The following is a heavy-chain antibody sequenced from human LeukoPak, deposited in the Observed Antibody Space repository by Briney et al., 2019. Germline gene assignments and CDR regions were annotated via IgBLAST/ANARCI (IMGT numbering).Heavy chain of an antibody. CDR1: GFTFSGYG. CDR2: IWYDGTDK. CDR3: ARAYFDSSDYPLRY. Sequence: PGGSPRLSCAASGFTFSGYGMHWVRQAPGKGLEWVAIIWYDGTDKYYEDSVKGRFTISRDNSKNTLYLQMNSLRAEDTAVYYCARAYFDSSDYPLRYWGQGTLVTVSS. D-gene: IGHD3-22*01. J-gene: IGHJ4*02. V-gene: IGHV3-33*01.